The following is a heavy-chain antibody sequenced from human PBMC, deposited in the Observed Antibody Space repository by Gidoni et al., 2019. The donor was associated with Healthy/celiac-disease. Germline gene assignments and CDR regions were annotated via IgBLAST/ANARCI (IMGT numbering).Heavy chain of an antibody. CDR2: IDPSDSET. Sequence: EVQLVQSGAEVTKPGESLWFSCQGSGYSFTRYGTSWARQRPGKGKEGMGRIDPSDSETNDSPSFQGHVNITADKSISTAYLQGSSLKAWDTAMYYCGREGGFDPWGQGTLVTVSS. V-gene: IGHV5-10-1*03. CDR3: GREGGFDP. J-gene: IGHJ5*02. CDR1: GYSFTRYG.